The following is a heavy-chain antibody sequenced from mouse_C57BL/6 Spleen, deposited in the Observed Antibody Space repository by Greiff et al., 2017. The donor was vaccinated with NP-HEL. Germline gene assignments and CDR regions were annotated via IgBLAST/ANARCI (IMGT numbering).Heavy chain of an antibody. CDR2: IYPGSGST. V-gene: IGHV1-55*01. CDR3: ARPALYYYGSSPYYFDY. Sequence: VQLQQPGAELVKPGASVKMSCKASGYTFTSYWITWVKQRPGQGLEWIGDIYPGSGSTNYNEKFKSKATLTVDTSSSTAYMQLSSLTSEDSAVYYCARPALYYYGSSPYYFDYWGQGTTLTVSS. J-gene: IGHJ2*01. D-gene: IGHD1-1*01. CDR1: GYTFTSYW.